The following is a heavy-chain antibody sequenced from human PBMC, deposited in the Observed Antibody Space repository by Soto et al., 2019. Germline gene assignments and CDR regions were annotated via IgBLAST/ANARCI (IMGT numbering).Heavy chain of an antibody. Sequence: GESLKISCKGSGYSFTSYWIGWVRQMPGKGLEWMGIIYPGDSDTRYSPSFQGQVTISADKSISTAYLQWSSLKASDTAMYYCARQREYYDSSGYYSSGMDVWGQGTTVTVSS. V-gene: IGHV5-51*01. CDR1: GYSFTSYW. D-gene: IGHD3-22*01. J-gene: IGHJ6*02. CDR3: ARQREYYDSSGYYSSGMDV. CDR2: IYPGDSDT.